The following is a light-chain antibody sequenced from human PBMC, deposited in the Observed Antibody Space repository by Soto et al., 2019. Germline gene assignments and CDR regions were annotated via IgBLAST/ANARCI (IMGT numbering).Light chain of an antibody. CDR1: QSISRY. V-gene: IGKV1-5*03. Sequence: DIQMTQSPSSLSASAGDRVTITCRASQSISRYLNWYQQKPGKPPNLLIYKASTLASGVPSRFSGSGSGTEFTLTINSLQPDDFATYYCQQYHIYSGTFGQGTKVDI. CDR2: KAS. J-gene: IGKJ1*01. CDR3: QQYHIYSGT.